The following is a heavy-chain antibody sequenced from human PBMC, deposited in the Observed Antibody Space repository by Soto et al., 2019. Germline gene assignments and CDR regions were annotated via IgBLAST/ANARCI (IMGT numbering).Heavy chain of an antibody. Sequence: GGSLRLSCAASGFTFSSYAMSWVRQAPGKGLEWVSAISGSGGSTYYADSVKGRFTISRDNSKNTLYLQMNSLRAEDTAVYYCAKSHWTIFGVVTTGYMDVWGKGTTVTVSS. CDR3: AKSHWTIFGVVTTGYMDV. CDR1: GFTFSSYA. J-gene: IGHJ6*03. D-gene: IGHD3-3*01. CDR2: ISGSGGST. V-gene: IGHV3-23*01.